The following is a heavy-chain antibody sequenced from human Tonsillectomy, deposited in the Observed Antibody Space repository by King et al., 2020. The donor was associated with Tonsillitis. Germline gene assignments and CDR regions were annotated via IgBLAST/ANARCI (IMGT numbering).Heavy chain of an antibody. CDR3: ARDNTRQVAFDI. V-gene: IGHV3-66*01. CDR2: IYSGGST. CDR1: GFTVGSNY. D-gene: IGHD2-2*02. J-gene: IGHJ3*02. Sequence: VQLVESGGGLVQPGGSLRLSCAASGFTVGSNYMSWVRQAPGKGLEWVSVIYSGGSTYYADSVKGRFTITRDNSKNTLYLQMNSLRAEDTAVYYCARDNTRQVAFDIWGQGTMVTVSS.